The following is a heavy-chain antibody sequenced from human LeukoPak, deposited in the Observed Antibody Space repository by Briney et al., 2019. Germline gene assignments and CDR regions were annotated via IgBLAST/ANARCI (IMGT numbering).Heavy chain of an antibody. CDR2: MNPNSGNT. CDR1: GYTFTSYD. Sequence: ASVKVSCKASGYTFTSYDINWVRQATGQGLEWMGWMNPNSGNTGYAQKFQGRVTITRNTSISTAYMELSGLRSEDTAVYYCARAAGPNYYDSSGYPSPRYYYYMDVWGKGTTVTVSS. CDR3: ARAAGPNYYDSSGYPSPRYYYYMDV. J-gene: IGHJ6*03. V-gene: IGHV1-8*03. D-gene: IGHD3-22*01.